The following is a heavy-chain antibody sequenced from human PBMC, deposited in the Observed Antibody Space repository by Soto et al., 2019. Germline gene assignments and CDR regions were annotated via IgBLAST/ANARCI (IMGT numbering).Heavy chain of an antibody. CDR1: GYSFTSYW. V-gene: IGHV5-51*03. CDR3: ARLGQGGFGDY. CDR2: IYPSDSDT. J-gene: IGHJ4*02. D-gene: IGHD3-10*01. Sequence: EVQLVQSGTEVKKPGESLQISCKGSGYSFTSYWIGWVRQMPGKGLEWMGSIYPSDSDTRYSQSLQGQVTISVDKSISTAYLQWSSLKASDTGIYYCARLGQGGFGDYWGQATLVTVSS.